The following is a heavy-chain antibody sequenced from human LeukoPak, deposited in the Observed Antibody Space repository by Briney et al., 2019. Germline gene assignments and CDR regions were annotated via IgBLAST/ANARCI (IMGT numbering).Heavy chain of an antibody. CDR3: ARHTGYNSSSSVRY. CDR2: IYPRDSET. CDR1: GYSFTNYW. D-gene: IGHD6-6*01. J-gene: IGHJ4*02. Sequence: GESLKISCEGSGYSFTNYWIGWVRQMPGKGLEWMGIIYPRDSETRYSPSFQGQVTISADKSISTAYLQWSSLKASDTAMYYCARHTGYNSSSSVRYWGQGTLVTVSS. V-gene: IGHV5-51*01.